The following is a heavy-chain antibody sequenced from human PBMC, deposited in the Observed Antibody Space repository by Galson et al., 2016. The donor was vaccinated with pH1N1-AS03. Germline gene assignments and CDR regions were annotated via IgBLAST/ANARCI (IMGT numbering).Heavy chain of an antibody. CDR1: GYTFTSND. J-gene: IGHJ4*02. D-gene: IGHD3-10*01. CDR2: MNPNTGIT. CDR3: ARGVSAGVDF. Sequence: SVKVSCKASGYTFTSNDINWVRQATGQGLGWMGWMNPNTGITGYAQKFQGRVTMTRDISISTAYMELSSLRSEDTAAYFCARGVSAGVDFWGQGTLVTVSS. V-gene: IGHV1-8*01.